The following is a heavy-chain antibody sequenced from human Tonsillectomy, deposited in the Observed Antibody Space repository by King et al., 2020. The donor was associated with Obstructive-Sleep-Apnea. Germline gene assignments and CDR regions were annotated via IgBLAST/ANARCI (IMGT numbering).Heavy chain of an antibody. D-gene: IGHD2-15*01. CDR1: GYTFTSYG. Sequence: QLVQSGAEVKKPGASVKVSCKASGYTFTSYGISWVRQAPGQGLEWMGWISAYNGNTNYAQKLQGRVTMTTDTSTGTAYMELRSLRSDDTAVYYCARDQALYCSGGSCYSLGFDYWGQGTLVTVSS. CDR2: ISAYNGNT. J-gene: IGHJ4*02. CDR3: ARDQALYCSGGSCYSLGFDY. V-gene: IGHV1-18*04.